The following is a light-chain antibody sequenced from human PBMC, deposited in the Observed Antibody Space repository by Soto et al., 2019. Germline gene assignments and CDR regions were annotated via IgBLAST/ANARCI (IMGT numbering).Light chain of an antibody. J-gene: IGKJ4*01. CDR1: QSVSSSY. CDR2: GAS. V-gene: IGKV3-20*01. Sequence: EIVVTQAPGTLSLSPRERATLSCRASQSVSSSYLAWYQQKHGQAPRLRLYGASSRATGVPDRFSGSGSGTDFTLTISSLEPEDFAVFYCQQYGSSPLTFGGGTKVEIK. CDR3: QQYGSSPLT.